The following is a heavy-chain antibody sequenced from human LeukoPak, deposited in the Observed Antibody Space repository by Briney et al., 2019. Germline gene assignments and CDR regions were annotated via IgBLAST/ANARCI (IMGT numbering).Heavy chain of an antibody. CDR3: ARLGTVTSNDY. V-gene: IGHV4-59*08. CDR2: IHYSGST. J-gene: IGHJ4*02. D-gene: IGHD4-17*01. CDR1: GASISSYY. Sequence: SETLSLTCTVSGASISSYYWSLIRQPPGKGLEWIACIHYSGSTNYNPSLKSRVTISVDTSKNQFSLKLSSVTAADTAVYYCARLGTVTSNDYWGQGTLVTVSS.